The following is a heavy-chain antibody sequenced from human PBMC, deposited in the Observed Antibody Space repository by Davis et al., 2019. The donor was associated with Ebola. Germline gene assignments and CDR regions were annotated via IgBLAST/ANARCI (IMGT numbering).Heavy chain of an antibody. CDR3: ARGIGEN. Sequence: GESLKISCAASGFTFSSYAMHWVRQAPGKGLEWVAVISYDGSNKYYADSVKGRFTISRDNPKNTLYLQMNSLRAEDTAVYYCARGIGENWGQGTLVTVSS. CDR2: ISYDGSNK. J-gene: IGHJ4*02. D-gene: IGHD2-21*01. V-gene: IGHV3-30*04. CDR1: GFTFSSYA.